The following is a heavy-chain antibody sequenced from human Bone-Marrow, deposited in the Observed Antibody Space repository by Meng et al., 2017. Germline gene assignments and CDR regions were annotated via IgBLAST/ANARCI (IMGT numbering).Heavy chain of an antibody. CDR2: INAGNGNT. V-gene: IGHV1-3*01. CDR1: GYTFTSYA. Sequence: ASVKVSCKASGYTFTSYAMHWVRQAPGQRREWMGWINAGNGNTKYSQKFQGRVTITRDTSASTAYMELSSLRSEDTAVYYCARGAKFTPPKPNWFDPWGQGTLVTSPQ. CDR3: ARGAKFTPPKPNWFDP. D-gene: IGHD1-14*01. J-gene: IGHJ5*02.